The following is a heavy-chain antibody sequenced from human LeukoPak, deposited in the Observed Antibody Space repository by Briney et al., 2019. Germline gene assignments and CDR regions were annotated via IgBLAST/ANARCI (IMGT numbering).Heavy chain of an antibody. D-gene: IGHD1-26*01. CDR2: INPNSGGT. J-gene: IGHJ5*02. Sequence: GASAKVSCKASGYTFTGYYMHWVRQAPGQGLEWMGRINPNSGGTNYAQKFQGRVTMTRDTSISTAYMELSRLRSDDTAVYYCARAPYSGGGFDPWGQGTLVTVSS. CDR3: ARAPYSGGGFDP. V-gene: IGHV1-2*06. CDR1: GYTFTGYY.